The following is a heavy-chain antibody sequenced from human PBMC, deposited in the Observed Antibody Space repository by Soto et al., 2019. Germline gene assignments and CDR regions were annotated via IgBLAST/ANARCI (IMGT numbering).Heavy chain of an antibody. CDR2: IWYDGSNK. V-gene: IGHV3-33*01. CDR3: ARDPEDIVVGDLWVGMDV. CDR1: GFTFSSYG. J-gene: IGHJ6*02. D-gene: IGHD2-15*01. Sequence: GGSLRLSCAASGFTFSSYGMHWVRQAPGKGLEWVAVIWYDGSNKYYADSVKGRFTISRDNSKNTLYLQMNSLRAEDTAVYYCARDPEDIVVGDLWVGMDVWGQGTTVTVSS.